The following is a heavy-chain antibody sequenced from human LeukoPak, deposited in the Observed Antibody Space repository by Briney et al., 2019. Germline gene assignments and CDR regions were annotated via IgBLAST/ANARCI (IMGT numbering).Heavy chain of an antibody. V-gene: IGHV1-46*01. CDR2: INPSGGGT. Sequence: ASVKVSCKASGYIFTSNYIHWVRQAPGQGLEWMGIINPSGGGTTYAQKFQGRVTMTRDLSTSTVYMELSSLRPEDTAVYYCARDLMYSNYVNWFDPWGQGTLVTVSS. CDR1: GYIFTSNY. CDR3: ARDLMYSNYVNWFDP. D-gene: IGHD4-11*01. J-gene: IGHJ5*02.